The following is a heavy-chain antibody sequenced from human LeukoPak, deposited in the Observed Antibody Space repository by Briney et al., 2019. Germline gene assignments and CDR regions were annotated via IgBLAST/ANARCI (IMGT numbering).Heavy chain of an antibody. D-gene: IGHD1-26*01. V-gene: IGHV4-4*07. CDR3: ATASGAGGFLHR. J-gene: IGHJ4*02. CDR1: GDFISGSY. CDR2: VYTTRTT. Sequence: PLETLSLTCTVSGDFISGSYWTWVRQPAGKGLEWIGRVYTTRTTNFNPSLKSRLSMSVDASKKQLYMTLNYVTAADTAVYFCATASGAGGFLHRWGQGILVTVSS.